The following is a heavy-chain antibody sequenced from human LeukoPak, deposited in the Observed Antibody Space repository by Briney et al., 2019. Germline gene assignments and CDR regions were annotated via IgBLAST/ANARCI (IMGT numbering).Heavy chain of an antibody. CDR3: VRDGLGTTPYDN. J-gene: IGHJ4*02. CDR1: GFTFSIYW. D-gene: IGHD1-1*01. Sequence: GGSLRLSCAASGFTFSIYWMNWVRQAPGKVLVWVAHISPYGGDTYYADSVKGRFTISRDNAGNTLYLQMNSLRDEDTAAYYCVRDGLGTTPYDNWGQGILVTVSS. CDR2: ISPYGGDT. V-gene: IGHV3-74*01.